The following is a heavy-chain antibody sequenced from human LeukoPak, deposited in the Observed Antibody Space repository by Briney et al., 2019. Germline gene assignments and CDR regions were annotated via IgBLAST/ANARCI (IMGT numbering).Heavy chain of an antibody. V-gene: IGHV1-2*02. CDR1: GYTFTDYY. CDR2: INPNSGDT. J-gene: IGHJ1*01. Sequence: ASVKVSCKASGYTFTDYYMHWVRQAPGQGLEWMGWINPNSGDTNYAQKFQGRVTVTRETSISTAYMGLSRLRSDDTAVYYCARGGLRGSYYEYFHHWGQGTLVSVSS. CDR3: ARGGLRGSYYEYFHH. D-gene: IGHD1-26*01.